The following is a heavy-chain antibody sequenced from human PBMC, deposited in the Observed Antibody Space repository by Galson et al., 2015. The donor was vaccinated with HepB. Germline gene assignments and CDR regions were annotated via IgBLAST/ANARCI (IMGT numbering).Heavy chain of an antibody. CDR1: GYTLTGLS. V-gene: IGHV1-24*01. Sequence: SVKVSCKVSGYTLTGLSMHWVRQAPGKGLEWMGGFDPEDGETIYAQKFQGRVTMTEDTSTDTAYMELSSLRSEDTAVYYCATDPHYDILTGYYKDWGQGTLVTVSS. CDR2: FDPEDGET. D-gene: IGHD3-9*01. J-gene: IGHJ4*02. CDR3: ATDPHYDILTGYYKD.